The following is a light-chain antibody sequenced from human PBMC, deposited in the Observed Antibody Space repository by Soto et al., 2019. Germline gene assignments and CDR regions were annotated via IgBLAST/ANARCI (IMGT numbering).Light chain of an antibody. J-gene: IGLJ2*01. Sequence: QSALTQPASVSGSPGQSITISCTGTSSDVGSYKLVSWYQQHPGKAPKLIIYEVSKRPSGVSNRFSASKSGNTASLTISGLRAEDVAVYYYCSYAGSSTFVIFGGGTKLTVL. CDR2: EVS. V-gene: IGLV2-23*02. CDR3: CSYAGSSTFVI. CDR1: SSDVGSYKL.